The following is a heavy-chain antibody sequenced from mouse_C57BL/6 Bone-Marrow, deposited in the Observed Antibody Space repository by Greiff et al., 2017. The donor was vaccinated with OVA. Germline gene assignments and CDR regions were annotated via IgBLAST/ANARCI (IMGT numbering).Heavy chain of an antibody. J-gene: IGHJ2*01. D-gene: IGHD1-1*01. Sequence: QVQLQQSGAELARPGASVKLSCKASGYTFTSYGISWVKQRTGQGLEWIGEIYPRSGNTYYNEKFKGKATLTADKSSSTAYMELRSLTSEDSAVYFCARSGAYYGSSYRGFDYWGQGTTLTVSS. CDR2: IYPRSGNT. V-gene: IGHV1-81*01. CDR1: GYTFTSYG. CDR3: ARSGAYYGSSYRGFDY.